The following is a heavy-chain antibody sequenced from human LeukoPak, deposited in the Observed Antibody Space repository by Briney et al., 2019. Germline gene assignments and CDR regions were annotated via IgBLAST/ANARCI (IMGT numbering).Heavy chain of an antibody. D-gene: IGHD3-16*02. CDR3: AKGRSDYVWGSYRRFDY. J-gene: IGHJ4*02. Sequence: SETLSLTCAVYGGSFSGYYWSWIRQPPGKWLEWIGEINHSGSTNYNPSLKSRVTISVDTSKNQFSLKLSSVTAADTAVYYCAKGRSDYVWGSYRRFDYWGQGTLVTVSS. V-gene: IGHV4-34*01. CDR2: INHSGST. CDR1: GGSFSGYY.